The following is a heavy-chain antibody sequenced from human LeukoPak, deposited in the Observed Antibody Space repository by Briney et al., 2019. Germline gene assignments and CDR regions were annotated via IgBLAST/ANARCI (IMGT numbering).Heavy chain of an antibody. CDR1: GFTFSSYW. Sequence: PGGSLRLSCAASGFTFSSYWMSWVRQAPGKGLEWVANIKQDGSEKYYVDSVKGRFTISRDNAKNSLYLQMNSLRAEDTAVYYCAVITMIVVVKETDAFDIWGQGTMVTVSS. J-gene: IGHJ3*02. CDR2: IKQDGSEK. V-gene: IGHV3-7*01. D-gene: IGHD3-22*01. CDR3: AVITMIVVVKETDAFDI.